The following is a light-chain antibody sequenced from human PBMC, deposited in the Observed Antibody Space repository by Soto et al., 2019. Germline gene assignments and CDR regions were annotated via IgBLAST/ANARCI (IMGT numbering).Light chain of an antibody. CDR1: SGHSGYI. V-gene: IGLV4-60*02. J-gene: IGLJ2*01. CDR2: LEGSGSY. CDR3: ETWDSDTRV. Sequence: QLVLTQSSSASASLGSSVKLTCTLSSGHSGYIIAWHQQQPGKAPRYLMKLEGSGSYNKGSGVPDRFSGSSFGADRYLTISNLQFDDEADYYCETWDSDTRVFGGGTQLTVL.